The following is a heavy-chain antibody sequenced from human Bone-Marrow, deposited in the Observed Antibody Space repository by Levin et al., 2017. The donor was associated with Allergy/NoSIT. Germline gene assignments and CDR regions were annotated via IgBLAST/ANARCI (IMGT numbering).Heavy chain of an antibody. J-gene: IGHJ3*02. V-gene: IGHV4-31*03. CDR1: GGSISSGGYY. Sequence: SETLSLTCTVSGGSISSGGYYWSWIRQHPGKGLEWIGYIYYSGSTYYNPSLKSRVTISVDTSKNQFSLKLSSVTAADTAVYYCARIKTYYYDSSGYTDAFDIWGQGTMVTVSS. CDR2: IYYSGST. CDR3: ARIKTYYYDSSGYTDAFDI. D-gene: IGHD3-22*01.